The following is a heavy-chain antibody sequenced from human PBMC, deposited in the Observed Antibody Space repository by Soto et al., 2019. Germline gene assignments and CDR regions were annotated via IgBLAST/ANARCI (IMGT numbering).Heavy chain of an antibody. CDR3: AGQRGYSYGVYGMDV. CDR2: MNPNSGNT. CDR1: GYTFTSYD. V-gene: IGHV1-8*01. D-gene: IGHD5-18*01. Sequence: DSVKVSCKASGYTFTSYDINWVRQATGQGLEWMGWMNPNSGNTGYAQKFQGRVTMTRNTSISTAYMELSSLRSEDTAVYYCAGQRGYSYGVYGMDVWGQGPTVTVSS. J-gene: IGHJ6*02.